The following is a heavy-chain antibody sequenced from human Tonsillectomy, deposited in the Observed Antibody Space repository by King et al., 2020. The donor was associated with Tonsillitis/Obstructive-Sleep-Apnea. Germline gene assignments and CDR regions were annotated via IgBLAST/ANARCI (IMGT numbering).Heavy chain of an antibody. CDR2: ISYDGSNK. D-gene: IGHD6-19*01. CDR3: ARDTIAVAEYYFDY. J-gene: IGHJ4*02. Sequence: VQLVESGGGVVQPGRSLRLSCAASGFTFSSYAMHWVRQAPGKGLEWVAVISYDGSNKYYADSVKGRFTISRDNSKNTLYLQMNSRRAEDTAVYYCARDTIAVAEYYFDYWGQGTLVTVSS. CDR1: GFTFSSYA. V-gene: IGHV3-30*04.